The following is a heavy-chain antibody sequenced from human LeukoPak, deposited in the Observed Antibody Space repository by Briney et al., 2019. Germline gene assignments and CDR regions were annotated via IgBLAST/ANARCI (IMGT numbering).Heavy chain of an antibody. D-gene: IGHD6-19*01. CDR1: GFTFSSYA. J-gene: IGHJ6*03. Sequence: GGSLRLSCAASGFTFSSYAMSWVRQAPGKGLEWVSAINGSGGSTYYADSVKGRFTISRDNSKNTLYLQMNSLRAEDTAVYYCAKDRTLAVAGLYYYYYMDVWGKGTTVTVSS. CDR2: INGSGGST. V-gene: IGHV3-23*01. CDR3: AKDRTLAVAGLYYYYYMDV.